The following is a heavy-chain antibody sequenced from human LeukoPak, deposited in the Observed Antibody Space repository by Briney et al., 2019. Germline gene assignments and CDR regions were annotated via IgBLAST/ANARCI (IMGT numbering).Heavy chain of an antibody. Sequence: GGSLRLSCAASGFTFSSYGMHWVRQAPGKGLEWVGVIWYDGSNKYYADSVKGRFTISRDNSKNTMYLQMNSLRAEDTAVYYCARGSTEFDYWGQGTLVTVSS. CDR2: IWYDGSNK. D-gene: IGHD4-11*01. V-gene: IGHV3-33*01. J-gene: IGHJ4*02. CDR3: ARGSTEFDY. CDR1: GFTFSSYG.